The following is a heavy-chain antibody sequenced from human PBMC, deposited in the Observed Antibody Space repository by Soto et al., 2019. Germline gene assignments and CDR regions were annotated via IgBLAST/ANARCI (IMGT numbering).Heavy chain of an antibody. Sequence: SVKVSCKASGGTFSSYAISWVRQAPGQGLEWMGGIIPIFGTANYAQKFQGRVTITADKSTSTAYMELSSLRSEDTAVYYCARAMSGRTYYFDYWGQGNLVTVSS. J-gene: IGHJ4*02. CDR2: IIPIFGTA. CDR1: GGTFSSYA. D-gene: IGHD1-26*01. V-gene: IGHV1-69*06. CDR3: ARAMSGRTYYFDY.